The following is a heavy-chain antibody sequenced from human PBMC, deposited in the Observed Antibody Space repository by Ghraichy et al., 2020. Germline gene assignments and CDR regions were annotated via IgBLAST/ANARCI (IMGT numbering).Heavy chain of an antibody. Sequence: GSLNISCAASGFTVSSNYMSWVRQAPGKGLEWVSVIYSGGSTYYADSVKGRFTISRDNSKNTLYLQMNSLRAEDTAVYYCARGGSSGWPFDYWGQGTLVTVSS. CDR3: ARGGSSGWPFDY. CDR2: IYSGGST. V-gene: IGHV3-53*01. D-gene: IGHD6-19*01. J-gene: IGHJ4*02. CDR1: GFTVSSNY.